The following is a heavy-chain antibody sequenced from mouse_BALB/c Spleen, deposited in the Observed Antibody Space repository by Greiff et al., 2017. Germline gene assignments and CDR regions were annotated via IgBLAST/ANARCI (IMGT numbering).Heavy chain of an antibody. Sequence: EVKLQESGGGLVKPGGSLKLSCAASGFTFSSYTMSWVRQTPEKRLEWVATISSGGSYTYYPDSVKGRFTISRDNAKNTLYLQMSSLKSEDTAMYYCTRDYYFDVWGAGTTVTVSS. CDR3: TRDYYFDV. CDR2: ISSGGSYT. V-gene: IGHV5-6-4*01. CDR1: GFTFSSYT. J-gene: IGHJ1*01.